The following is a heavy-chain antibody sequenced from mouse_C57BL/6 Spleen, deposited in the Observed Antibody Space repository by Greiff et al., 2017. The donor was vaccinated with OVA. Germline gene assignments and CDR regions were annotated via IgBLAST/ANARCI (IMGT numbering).Heavy chain of an antibody. D-gene: IGHD3-2*02. J-gene: IGHJ4*01. Sequence: EVKLQESGPELVKPGASVKIPCKASGYTFTDYNMDWVQQSHGKSLEWIGDINPNNGGTIYNQKFKGKATLTVDKSSSTAYMELRSLTSEDTAVYYCARWGLRSYYAMDYWGQGTSVTVSS. V-gene: IGHV1-18*01. CDR1: GYTFTDYN. CDR3: ARWGLRSYYAMDY. CDR2: INPNNGGT.